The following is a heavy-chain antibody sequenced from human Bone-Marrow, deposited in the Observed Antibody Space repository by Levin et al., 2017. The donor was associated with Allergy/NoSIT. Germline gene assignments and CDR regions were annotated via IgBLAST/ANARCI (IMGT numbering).Heavy chain of an antibody. CDR3: TRLFGDGWFDP. CDR2: IKTKINDYAT. D-gene: IGHD3-10*01. Sequence: GGSLRLSCVGSGFTFSGSAIHWFRQTSGKGLEWVGRIKTKINDYATLYSASVNGRFTVSRDDSQNTAYLQMNSLKRDDTAVYYCTRLFGDGWFDPWGQGTLVTVSS. J-gene: IGHJ5*02. CDR1: GFTFSGSA. V-gene: IGHV3-73*01.